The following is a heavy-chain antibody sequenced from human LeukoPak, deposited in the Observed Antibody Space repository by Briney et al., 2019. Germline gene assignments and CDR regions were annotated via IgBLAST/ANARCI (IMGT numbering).Heavy chain of an antibody. D-gene: IGHD3-10*01. Sequence: PAETLSLTCSVYGLPFSCYYWSWIPQPPGKGLEWSGEINHSGSTNYNPSLKSRLTISVDTSKNQFSLKLSSVTCADTGVYYCGRRGAGMGSVSYYCDYWGQGTLVTVSS. V-gene: IGHV4-34*01. CDR2: INHSGST. CDR1: GLPFSCYY. J-gene: IGHJ4*02. CDR3: GRRGAGMGSVSYYCDY.